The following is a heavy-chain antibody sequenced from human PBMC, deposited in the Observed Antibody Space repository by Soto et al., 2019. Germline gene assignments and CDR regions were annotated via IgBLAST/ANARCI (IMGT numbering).Heavy chain of an antibody. V-gene: IGHV3-9*01. CDR3: AKDRLATYSNGEYFQH. Sequence: EVQLVESGGGLVQPGRSLRLSCAASGFTFDDYAMHWVRQAPGKGLEWVSGISWNSGNIGYADSVKGRFTISRDNAKNSLYLEMKSLRAEDTALYYCAKDRLATYSNGEYFQHWGQGTLVTVSS. D-gene: IGHD4-4*01. CDR2: ISWNSGNI. J-gene: IGHJ1*01. CDR1: GFTFDDYA.